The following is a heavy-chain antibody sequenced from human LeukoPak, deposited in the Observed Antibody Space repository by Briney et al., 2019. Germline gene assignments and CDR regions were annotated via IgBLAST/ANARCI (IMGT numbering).Heavy chain of an antibody. CDR3: AKGGGMIS. Sequence: GRSLRLSCAASGFTFDDYAMHWARQAPGKGLEWVSGINWNSGNIDYADSVKGRFTISRDNAKNSLYLQMNSLRAEDTALYYCAKGGGMISWGQGTLVTVSS. D-gene: IGHD3/OR15-3a*01. CDR2: INWNSGNI. J-gene: IGHJ4*02. CDR1: GFTFDDYA. V-gene: IGHV3-9*01.